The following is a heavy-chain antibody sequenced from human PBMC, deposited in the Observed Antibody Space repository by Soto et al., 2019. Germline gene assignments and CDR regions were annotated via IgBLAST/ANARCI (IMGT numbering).Heavy chain of an antibody. V-gene: IGHV4-30-4*01. CDR2: IYYDGNS. Sequence: SETLSLTCTVSGGSINSGDYYWTWVRQPPGKGLEWIGYIYYDGNSQHNPSLKSRVTMSIATSKNQFSLNLSSVTAADTAVYYCARDRRWLPRGPNNWLDLWGQGTQVTVSS. CDR3: ARDRRWLPRGPNNWLDL. CDR1: GGSINSGDYY. D-gene: IGHD5-12*01. J-gene: IGHJ5*02.